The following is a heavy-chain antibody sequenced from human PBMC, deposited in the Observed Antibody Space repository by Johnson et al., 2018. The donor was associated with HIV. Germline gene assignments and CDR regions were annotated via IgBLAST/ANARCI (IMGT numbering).Heavy chain of an antibody. CDR3: AREEGTDILTRGDAFDI. Sequence: VQLVESGGGLKQPGGSLRLSCAASGFTFSSYDMHWVRQATGKGLEWVSTIGTAGDTYYPDSVKGRFTMSRDNAKKSLYLQMNSLRAEDTAVYYCAREEGTDILTRGDAFDIWGQGTMVTVSS. J-gene: IGHJ3*02. CDR2: IGTAGDT. CDR1: GFTFSSYD. V-gene: IGHV3-13*01. D-gene: IGHD3-9*01.